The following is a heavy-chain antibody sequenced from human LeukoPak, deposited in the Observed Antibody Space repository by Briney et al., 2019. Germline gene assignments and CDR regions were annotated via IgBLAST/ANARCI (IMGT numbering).Heavy chain of an antibody. CDR1: GGFISSSSYY. CDR3: AREQNSSAGS. CDR2: IYYSGST. J-gene: IGHJ5*02. D-gene: IGHD6-6*01. V-gene: IGHV4-39*07. Sequence: SETLSLTCTVSGGFISSSSYYWAWIRQPPGKGLEWIGSIYYSGSTYYSPSLKSRVTISVDTSKNQFSLKLSSVTAADTAVYYCAREQNSSAGSWGQGTLVTVSS.